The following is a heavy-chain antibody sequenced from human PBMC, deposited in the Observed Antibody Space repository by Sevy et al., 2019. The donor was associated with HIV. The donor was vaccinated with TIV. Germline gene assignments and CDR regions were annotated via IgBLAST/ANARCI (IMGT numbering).Heavy chain of an antibody. D-gene: IGHD1-26*01. V-gene: IGHV1-18*04. CDR2: ISAYNGNT. J-gene: IGHJ4*02. Sequence: ASVKVSCKASGYTFTSYGISWVRQAPGQGLEWMGWISAYNGNTNYAQKLQGRVTMTTDTSTSTAYMELRGLRSDETAVYYCARDLGGEGATRRDYWGQGTLVTVSS. CDR3: ARDLGGEGATRRDY. CDR1: GYTFTSYG.